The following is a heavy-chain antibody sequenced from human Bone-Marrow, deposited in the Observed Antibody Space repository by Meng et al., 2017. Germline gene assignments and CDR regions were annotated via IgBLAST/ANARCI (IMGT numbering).Heavy chain of an antibody. CDR3: AREGRSHQVGVSVY. CDR1: GASISNADYY. J-gene: IGHJ4*02. D-gene: IGHD2-21*01. CDR2: IYNSGST. Sequence: QVQLQESGPGLVKPSQTRSLTCTVSGASISNADYYWSWIRQPPGKGLEWIGYIYNSGSTYYNPSLKSRVTISVDTSKNQFSLKLRFVTAADTAVYYCAREGRSHQVGVSVYWGQGNLVTVSS. V-gene: IGHV4-30-4*08.